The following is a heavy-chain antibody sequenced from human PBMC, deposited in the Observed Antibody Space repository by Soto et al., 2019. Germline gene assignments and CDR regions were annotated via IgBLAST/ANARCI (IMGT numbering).Heavy chain of an antibody. CDR1: GGSFSGDY. V-gene: IGHV4-34*01. J-gene: IGHJ4*02. Sequence: QVQLQQWGAGLLKPSETLSLTCAVYGGSFSGDYWSWIRQPPGKGLEWIGEIHHSGRTNYNPSLKSRVHISAVPSQHQLSLKQSSVTAADTAGYYCALKKRAATAFDCWGQGTLVTVSS. D-gene: IGHD1-26*01. CDR3: ALKKRAATAFDC. CDR2: IHHSGRT.